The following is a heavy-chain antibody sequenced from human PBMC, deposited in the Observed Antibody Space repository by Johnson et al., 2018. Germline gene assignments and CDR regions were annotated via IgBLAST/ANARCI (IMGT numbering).Heavy chain of an antibody. CDR3: VRDLSTTTGGYFQH. V-gene: IGHV3-21*01. Sequence: VQLGEAGGGLVEPGGSLRLWCVASGFTFSSYSMTWVRQAPGKGLEWVSSLSRRNCYGYYADSVKGRFTISRDNSKNSLDLQMNSRRVEDTAVYYCVRDLSTTTGGYFQHWGQGTLVTVSS. CDR1: GFTFSSYS. CDR2: LSRRNCYG. J-gene: IGHJ1*01. D-gene: IGHD1-14*01.